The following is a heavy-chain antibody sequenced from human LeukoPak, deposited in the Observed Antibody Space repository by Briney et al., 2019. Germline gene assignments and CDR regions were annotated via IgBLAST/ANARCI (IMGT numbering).Heavy chain of an antibody. D-gene: IGHD2/OR15-2a*01. CDR1: GFTFDDYA. CDR2: INWSSDTI. CDR3: AKATTFFDAFDI. J-gene: IGHJ3*02. Sequence: GRSLRLSCAASGFTFDDYAMHWVRQAPGKGLEWAAGINWSSDTIGYADSVRGRFTVSRDNAKNSLVLHMNSLRTDDTALYYCAKATTFFDAFDIWGRGTRVTVSS. V-gene: IGHV3-9*01.